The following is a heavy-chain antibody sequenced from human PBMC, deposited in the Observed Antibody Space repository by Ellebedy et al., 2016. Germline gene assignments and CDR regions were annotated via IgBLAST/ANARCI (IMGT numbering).Heavy chain of an antibody. CDR2: ISSSSSYI. CDR3: ARDRGGLYYYGMDV. Sequence: GESLKISCAASGFTFSSYSMNWVRQAPGKGLEWVSSISSSSSYIYYADSVKGRFTISRDNAKNSLYLQMNSLRAEDTAVYYWARDRGGLYYYGMDVWGQGTTVTVSS. J-gene: IGHJ6*02. D-gene: IGHD3-16*01. CDR1: GFTFSSYS. V-gene: IGHV3-21*01.